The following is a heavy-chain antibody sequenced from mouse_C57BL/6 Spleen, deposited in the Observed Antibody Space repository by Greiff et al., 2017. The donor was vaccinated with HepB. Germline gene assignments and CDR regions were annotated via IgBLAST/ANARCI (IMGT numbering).Heavy chain of an antibody. Sequence: EVQLQESGGGLVKPGGSLKLSCAASGFTFSSYAMSWVRQTPEKRLEWVATISDGGSYTYYPDNVKGRFTISRDNAKNNLYLQMSHLKSEDTAMYYCARGGNYGAMDYWGQVTSVTVSS. J-gene: IGHJ4*01. CDR3: ARGGNYGAMDY. CDR2: ISDGGSYT. V-gene: IGHV5-4*01. CDR1: GFTFSSYA. D-gene: IGHD2-1*01.